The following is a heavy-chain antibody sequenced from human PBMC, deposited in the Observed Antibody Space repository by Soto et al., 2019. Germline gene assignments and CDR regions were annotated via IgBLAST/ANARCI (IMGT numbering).Heavy chain of an antibody. V-gene: IGHV3-23*01. CDR3: AKATRSGSYNYYYGMDV. D-gene: IGHD1-26*01. CDR2: ISGSGGST. CDR1: GFTFSSYA. J-gene: IGHJ6*02. Sequence: GGSLRLSCAASGFTFSSYAMSWVRQAPGKGLEWVSAISGSGGSTYYADPVKGRFTISRDNSKNTLYLQMNSLRAEDTAVYYCAKATRSGSYNYYYGMDVWGQGTTVTVSS.